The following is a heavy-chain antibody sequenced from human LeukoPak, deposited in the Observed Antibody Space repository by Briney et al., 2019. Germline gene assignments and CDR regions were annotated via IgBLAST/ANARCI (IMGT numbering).Heavy chain of an antibody. J-gene: IGHJ3*02. D-gene: IGHD3-22*01. CDR1: GGSISSYY. Sequence: PSETLSLTCTLSGGSISSYYWSWIRQPPGKGLEWLAYIHNSGRTNYNPSLKSRLTISLDTSKNQFSLNVRSVTAADTAEYYCARLCPYDSGGYQDDFDIWGQGTMVTVSS. V-gene: IGHV4-59*08. CDR3: ARLCPYDSGGYQDDFDI. CDR2: IHNSGRT.